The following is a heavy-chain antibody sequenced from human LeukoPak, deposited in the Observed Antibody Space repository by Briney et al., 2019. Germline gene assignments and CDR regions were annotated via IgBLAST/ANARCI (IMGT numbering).Heavy chain of an antibody. CDR1: AYTFTIYG. D-gene: IGHD1-26*01. CDR3: ARVGATYGDPLEYDY. V-gene: IGHV1-18*01. Sequence: ASVTVSFTSSAYTFTIYGISWVRQAPGQGLEWMGWINTYNGNTIYTQKLQGRVTMTTDTSTSTAYMELRSLRSDDTAVYYCARVGATYGDPLEYDYWGQGTLVSVSS. CDR2: INTYNGNT. J-gene: IGHJ4*02.